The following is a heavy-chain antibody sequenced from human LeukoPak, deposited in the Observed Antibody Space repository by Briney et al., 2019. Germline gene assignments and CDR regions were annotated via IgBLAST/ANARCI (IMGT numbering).Heavy chain of an antibody. V-gene: IGHV4-39*07. D-gene: IGHD6-19*01. CDR3: ARVGRRSSGWSSTYYFDY. CDR1: GDSISSSNCY. J-gene: IGHJ4*02. CDR2: INYSGTT. Sequence: PSETLSLTCTVSGDSISSSNCYWAWIRQPPGKGLEWIASINYSGTTFYNPSLKSRVTMSVDTSKNQFSLKLSSVTAADTAVYYCARVGRRSSGWSSTYYFDYWGQGTLVTVSS.